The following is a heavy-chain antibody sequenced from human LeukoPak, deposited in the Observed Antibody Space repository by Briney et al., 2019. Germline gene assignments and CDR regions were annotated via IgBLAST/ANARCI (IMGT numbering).Heavy chain of an antibody. D-gene: IGHD6-13*01. V-gene: IGHV3-48*04. J-gene: IGHJ3*02. CDR3: ARTPSEYSSSWPDAFDI. CDR1: GFTFSSYS. Sequence: GGSLRLSCAASGFTFSSYSMNWVRQAPGKGLEWVSYISSSSSTIYYADSVKGRFTISRDNAKNSLYLQMNSLRAEDTAVYYCARTPSEYSSSWPDAFDIWGQGTMVTVSS. CDR2: ISSSSSTI.